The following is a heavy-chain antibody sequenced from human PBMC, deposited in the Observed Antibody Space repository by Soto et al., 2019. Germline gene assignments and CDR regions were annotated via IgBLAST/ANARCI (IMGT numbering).Heavy chain of an antibody. CDR3: ARPHPDQAQLDF. D-gene: IGHD2-2*01. J-gene: IGHJ4*02. V-gene: IGHV1-18*04. CDR1: GYTFSDYA. CDR2: VSTYNGNT. Sequence: ASVKVSCKASGYTFSDYAVSWVRQAPGQGLEWMGWVSTYNGNTIYAQHLRDRVTMTRDTSSNTAYMELGGLRSDDTAVYYCARPHPDQAQLDFWGQGTLVTVSS.